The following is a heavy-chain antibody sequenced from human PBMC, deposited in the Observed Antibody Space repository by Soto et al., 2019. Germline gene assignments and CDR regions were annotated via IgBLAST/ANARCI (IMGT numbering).Heavy chain of an antibody. CDR2: IYYSGST. D-gene: IGHD5-12*01. Sequence: PSETLSLTCTVSGASFNIRGFYWSWIRQYPGKGLEWIGYIYYSGSTYHNPSLDSRVTISIDTSKNQFSLKLSSVTAADTAVYYCARDRGRDGYNLQRFDFWGRGTLVT. V-gene: IGHV4-31*03. CDR1: GASFNIRGFY. CDR3: ARDRGRDGYNLQRFDF. J-gene: IGHJ4*02.